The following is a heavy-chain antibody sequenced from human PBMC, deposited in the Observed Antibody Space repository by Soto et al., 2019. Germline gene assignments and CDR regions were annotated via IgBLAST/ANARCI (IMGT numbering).Heavy chain of an antibody. CDR2: ITASSGTT. CDR1: GFNLRTYS. CDR3: VRCMQNNRNQEVFDI. Sequence: EVKLVESGGGLVQPGGSLRLSCAASGFNLRTYSMSWVRQAPGKGLEWVSHITASSGTTDYADSVKGRFTMSRDSSRNTLYLQMHSVRAEDTALYYCVRCMQNNRNQEVFDIWVQGTMLTVSS. J-gene: IGHJ3*02. D-gene: IGHD2-8*01. V-gene: IGHV3-23*04.